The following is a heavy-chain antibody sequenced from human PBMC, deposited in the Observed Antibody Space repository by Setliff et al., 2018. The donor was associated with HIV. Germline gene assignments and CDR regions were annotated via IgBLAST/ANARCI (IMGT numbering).Heavy chain of an antibody. CDR2: ISDGGGST. D-gene: IGHD7-27*01. CDR3: VREPGAPGYFDY. Sequence: LRLSCAASEFTFSSYAMHWVRQAPGKGPEWVSAISDGGGSTYYAVSVKGRFTISRDNAKNTLFLQMNSLRAEDTALYYCVREPGAPGYFDYWGQGTLVTVSS. J-gene: IGHJ4*02. V-gene: IGHV3-74*01. CDR1: EFTFSSYA.